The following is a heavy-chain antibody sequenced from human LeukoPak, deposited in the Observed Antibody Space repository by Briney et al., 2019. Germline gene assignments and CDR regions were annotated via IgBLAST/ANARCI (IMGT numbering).Heavy chain of an antibody. V-gene: IGHV4-39*01. CDR2: SS. CDR1: GGSVSSVGYH. D-gene: IGHD2-21*01. Sequence: PSETLSLTCTVSGGSVSSVGYHWSWIRQSPGKGLEWIGRSSYYSPSLKSRVTISVDTSKNQFSLKLSSVTAADTAVYYCATCAKPNVDYFDSWGQGTLVTVSS. J-gene: IGHJ4*02. CDR3: ATCAKPNVDYFDS.